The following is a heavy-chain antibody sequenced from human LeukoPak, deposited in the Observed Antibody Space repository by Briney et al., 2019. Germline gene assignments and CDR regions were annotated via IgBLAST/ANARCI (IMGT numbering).Heavy chain of an antibody. V-gene: IGHV4-39*07. J-gene: IGHJ4*02. CDR2: IYYSGST. CDR3: ARDRSFLYGGYGGDFDY. D-gene: IGHD5-12*01. CDR1: GGSISSSSCY. Sequence: PSETLSLTCTVSGGSISSSSCYWGWIRQPPGKGLEWIGSIYYSGSTYYNPSLKSRVTISVDTSKNQFSLKLSSVTAADTAVYYCARDRSFLYGGYGGDFDYWGQGTLVTVSS.